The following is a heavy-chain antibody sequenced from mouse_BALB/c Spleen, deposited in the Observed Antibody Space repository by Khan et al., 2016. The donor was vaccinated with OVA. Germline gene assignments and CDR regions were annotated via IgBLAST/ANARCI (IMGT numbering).Heavy chain of an antibody. J-gene: IGHJ3*01. CDR2: ISSGGKI. CDR1: GFSFSNYV. D-gene: IGHD2-12*01. Sequence: EVELVESGGGLVKPGGSLKLSCAASGFSFSNYVMSWVRQTPEKRLEWVASISSGGKIYYVDSVRGRFTISRDNARNILILQMSSLRSEDTAMYYCVRDDLCAYWGQGTLVTVSA. CDR3: VRDDLCAY. V-gene: IGHV5-6-5*01.